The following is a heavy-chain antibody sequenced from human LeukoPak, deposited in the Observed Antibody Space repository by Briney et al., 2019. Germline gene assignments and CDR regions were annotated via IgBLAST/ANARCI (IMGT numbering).Heavy chain of an antibody. CDR3: ARALFVGAFYGMDV. V-gene: IGHV3-30*03. J-gene: IGHJ6*02. D-gene: IGHD1-26*01. CDR2: ISYDGSNK. Sequence: GGSLRLSCAASGFTFSSYGMHWVRQAPGKGLEWVAVISYDGSNKYYADSVKGRFTISRDNSKNTLYLQMNSLRAEDTAVYYCARALFVGAFYGMDVWGQGTTVTVSS. CDR1: GFTFSSYG.